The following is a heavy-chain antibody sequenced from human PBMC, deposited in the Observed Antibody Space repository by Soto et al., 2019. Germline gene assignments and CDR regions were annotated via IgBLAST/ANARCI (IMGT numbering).Heavy chain of an antibody. CDR1: GYTFTSYA. V-gene: IGHV1-3*01. J-gene: IGHJ6*02. CDR2: INAGNGNT. Sequence: ASVKVSCKASGYTFTSYAMHWVRQAPGQRLEWMGWINAGNGNTKYSQKFQGRVTITRDTSASTAYMELSSLRSEDTAVYYCARGVVSSSWLGGYYYYGMDVWGQGTTVTVSS. CDR3: ARGVVSSSWLGGYYYYGMDV. D-gene: IGHD6-13*01.